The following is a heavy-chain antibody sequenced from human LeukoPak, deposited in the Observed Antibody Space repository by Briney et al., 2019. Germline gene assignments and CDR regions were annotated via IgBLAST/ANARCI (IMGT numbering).Heavy chain of an antibody. J-gene: IGHJ4*02. Sequence: ASVKVSCKASGYTFTSYDINWVRQATGQGLEWMGWMNPNSGNTGYAHKFQGRVTMTRNTSISTAYMELSSLRSEDTAVYYCARVRAKGSWYGLGYRGQGTLVTVSS. D-gene: IGHD6-13*01. CDR3: ARVRAKGSWYGLGY. CDR1: GYTFTSYD. V-gene: IGHV1-8*01. CDR2: MNPNSGNT.